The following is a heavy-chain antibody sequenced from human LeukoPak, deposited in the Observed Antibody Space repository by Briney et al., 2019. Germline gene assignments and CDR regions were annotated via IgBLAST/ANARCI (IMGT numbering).Heavy chain of an antibody. Sequence: GGSLRLSCAASGFTFSDYYMRWIRQAPGKGLEWVSFISTSGSTINYAGSVKGRFTISRDNAKNSLYLQMNSLRAEDTAVYYCARDGRGVATPLGYWGQGTLVTVSS. D-gene: IGHD2-15*01. CDR1: GFTFSDYY. V-gene: IGHV3-11*01. J-gene: IGHJ4*02. CDR2: ISTSGSTI. CDR3: ARDGRGVATPLGY.